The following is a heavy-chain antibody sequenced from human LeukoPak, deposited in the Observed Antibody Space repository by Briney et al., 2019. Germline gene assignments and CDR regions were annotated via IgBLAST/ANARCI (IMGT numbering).Heavy chain of an antibody. Sequence: PGGSLRLSCAASGFTFSSYGMHWVRQAPGKGLEWVAFIRYDGSNKYYADSVKGRFTISRDNSKNTLYLQMNSLRAEDTAVYYCAKDRSSSWYYYNYYMDVWGKGTTVTVSS. CDR1: GFTFSSYG. CDR3: AKDRSSSWYYYNYYMDV. V-gene: IGHV3-30*02. D-gene: IGHD6-13*01. J-gene: IGHJ6*03. CDR2: IRYDGSNK.